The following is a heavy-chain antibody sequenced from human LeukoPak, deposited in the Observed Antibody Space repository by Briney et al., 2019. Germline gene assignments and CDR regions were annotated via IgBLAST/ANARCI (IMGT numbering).Heavy chain of an antibody. CDR3: ANGGYYSLDS. CDR1: GFTFRNYG. D-gene: IGHD2-15*01. J-gene: IGHJ4*02. Sequence: QPGRSLRLSCAASGFTFRNYGMHWVRLAPGKGLEWVAVISYDGSNKYYADSVKGRFTISRDNSKRTLFLQTDSLRGEDTAVYYCANGGYYSLDSWGQGTLVTVSS. V-gene: IGHV3-30*18. CDR2: ISYDGSNK.